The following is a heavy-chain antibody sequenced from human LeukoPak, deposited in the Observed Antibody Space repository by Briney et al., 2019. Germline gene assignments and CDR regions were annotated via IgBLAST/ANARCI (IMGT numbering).Heavy chain of an antibody. CDR2: INPNSGGT. V-gene: IGHV1-2*02. Sequence: ASVKVSCKASGYTFTSYDINWVRQATGQGLEWMGWINPNSGGTNYAQKFQGRVTMTRDTSISTAYMELSRLRSDDTAVYYCARDAYYDFWSDYYYYGMDVWGQGTTVTVSS. CDR3: ARDAYYDFWSDYYYYGMDV. J-gene: IGHJ6*02. CDR1: GYTFTSYD. D-gene: IGHD3-3*01.